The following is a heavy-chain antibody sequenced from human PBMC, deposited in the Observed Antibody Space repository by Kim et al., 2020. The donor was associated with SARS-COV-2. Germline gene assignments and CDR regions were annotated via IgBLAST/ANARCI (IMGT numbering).Heavy chain of an antibody. CDR2: ISSNGGST. CDR3: ARVSGYDPGGRTGNDY. D-gene: IGHD5-12*01. CDR1: GFTFSNYA. J-gene: IGHJ4*02. Sequence: GGSLRLSCAASGFTFSNYAMHWVRQAPGKGLEYVSAISSNGGSTYYANSVKGRFTISRDNSKNTLYLQMGSLRAEDMAVYYCARVSGYDPGGRTGNDYWGQGTLVHVSS. V-gene: IGHV3-64*01.